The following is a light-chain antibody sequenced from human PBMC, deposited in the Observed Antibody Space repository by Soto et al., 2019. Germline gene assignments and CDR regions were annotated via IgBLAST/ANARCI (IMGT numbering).Light chain of an antibody. V-gene: IGKV3-20*01. Sequence: DIVLTQAPGTLSLYPGERATLFCRASQTVRNNYLAWYQQRPGQAPRLLIYGASSRATGIPDRFSGSGSGTDFTLTISRLEPEDFAVYYCQQYGSSPRTFGQGTKVDIK. CDR1: QTVRNNY. CDR3: QQYGSSPRT. CDR2: GAS. J-gene: IGKJ1*01.